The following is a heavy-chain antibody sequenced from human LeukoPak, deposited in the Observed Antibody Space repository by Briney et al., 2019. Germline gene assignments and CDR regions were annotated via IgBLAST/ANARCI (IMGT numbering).Heavy chain of an antibody. CDR2: IIPIFGTA. V-gene: IGHV1-69*13. J-gene: IGHJ5*02. Sequence: ASVKVSCKASGGTFSSYAISWVRQAPGQGLEWMGGIIPIFGTANYAQKFQGRVTMTADESTSTAHMELSSLRSEDTAVYYCARDIPRYCSSTSCPGNLRFDPWGQGALVTVSS. D-gene: IGHD2-2*01. CDR1: GGTFSSYA. CDR3: ARDIPRYCSSTSCPGNLRFDP.